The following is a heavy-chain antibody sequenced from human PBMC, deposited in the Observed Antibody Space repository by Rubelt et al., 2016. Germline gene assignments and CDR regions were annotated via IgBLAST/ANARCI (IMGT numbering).Heavy chain of an antibody. CDR3: ARQMGTTFRSFHYSYGLDV. J-gene: IGHJ6*02. Sequence: GLEWIGEINHSGSTTYNPSLKSRVTISVDTSKNQFSLKLSSVTAADTAVYYCARQMGTTFRSFHYSYGLDVWGQGTTVTVSS. V-gene: IGHV4-34*01. D-gene: IGHD1-1*01. CDR2: INHSGST.